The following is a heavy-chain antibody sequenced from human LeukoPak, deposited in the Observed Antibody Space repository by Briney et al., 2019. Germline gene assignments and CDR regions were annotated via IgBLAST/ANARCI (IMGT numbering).Heavy chain of an antibody. CDR2: ISSSGGTI. V-gene: IGHV3-48*03. D-gene: IGHD4-17*01. J-gene: IGHJ6*02. CDR1: GFTFSSYE. Sequence: GGSLRLSCAASGFTFSSYEMNWVRQAPGKGLEWVSYISSSGGTIYYADSVKGRFTISRDNAKNSLYLQMNSLRAEDTAVYYCARDYAYGMDVWGQGTTVTVSS. CDR3: ARDYAYGMDV.